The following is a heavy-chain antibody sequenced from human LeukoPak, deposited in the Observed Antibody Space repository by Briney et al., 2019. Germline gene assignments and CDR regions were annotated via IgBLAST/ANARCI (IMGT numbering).Heavy chain of an antibody. Sequence: ASVKVSCKASGYTFTSYYMHWVRQAPGQGLEWMGIINPSGGSTSYAQKFQGRVTMTRDTSKNQFSLKLSSVTAADTAVYYCARGPTYYDFWSGYFGTMFDPWGQGTLVTVSS. CDR1: GYTFTSYY. CDR2: INPSGGST. CDR3: ARGPTYYDFWSGYFGTMFDP. D-gene: IGHD3-3*01. J-gene: IGHJ5*02. V-gene: IGHV1-46*01.